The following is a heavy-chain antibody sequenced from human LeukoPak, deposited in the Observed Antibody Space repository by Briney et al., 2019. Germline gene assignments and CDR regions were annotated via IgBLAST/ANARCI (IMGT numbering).Heavy chain of an antibody. CDR3: ARWGYYGSGSYPNWFDP. J-gene: IGHJ5*02. CDR2: IYYSGST. Sequence: SETLSLTCTVSGGSISSYYWSWIRQPPGKGLEWIGYIYYSGSTNYNPSLKSRVTISVDTSKNQFSLKLSSVTAADTAVYYCARWGYYGSGSYPNWFDPWGQGTLVTSPQ. CDR1: GGSISSYY. V-gene: IGHV4-59*08. D-gene: IGHD3-10*01.